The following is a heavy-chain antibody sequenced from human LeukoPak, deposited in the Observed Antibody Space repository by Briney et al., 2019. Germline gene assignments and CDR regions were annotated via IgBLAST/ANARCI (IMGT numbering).Heavy chain of an antibody. CDR2: IGWDSKSI. CDR3: AKAVAAPGAFDF. V-gene: IGHV3-9*01. Sequence: GRSLRLSCEASGFTFDESAMHWVRQVPGKGLEWVAGIGWDSKSIVYADSMKGRFTISRDNAKNSLYLQMNSLRAEDTALYYCAKAVAAPGAFDFWGRGTVVTVSS. D-gene: IGHD6-19*01. CDR1: GFTFDESA. J-gene: IGHJ3*01.